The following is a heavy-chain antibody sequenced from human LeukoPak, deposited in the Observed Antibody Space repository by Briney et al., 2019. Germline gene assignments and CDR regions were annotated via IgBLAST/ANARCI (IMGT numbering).Heavy chain of an antibody. CDR3: ARDDFSS. CDR1: GFTFSSYW. V-gene: IGHV3-7*01. CDR2: IKQDESEK. Sequence: PGGSLRLSCAVSGFTFSSYWMSWVRQAPGKGLEWVANIKQDESEKYYVDSVKGRFTISRDNAKNSLYLQMNSLRAEDTAVYYCARDDFSSWGQGTLVTVSS. J-gene: IGHJ4*02.